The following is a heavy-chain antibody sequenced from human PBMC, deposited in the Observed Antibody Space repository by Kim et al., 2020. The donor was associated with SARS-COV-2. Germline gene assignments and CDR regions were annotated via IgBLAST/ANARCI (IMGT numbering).Heavy chain of an antibody. V-gene: IGHV4-59*13. CDR3: ARVGSLVVPAATYNWFDP. CDR2: IYYSGST. J-gene: IGHJ5*02. D-gene: IGHD2-2*01. CDR1: GGSISSYY. Sequence: SETLSLTCTVSGGSISSYYWSWIRQPPGKGLEWIGYIYYSGSTNYNPSLKSRVTISVDTSKNQFSLKLSSVTAADTAVYYCARVGSLVVPAATYNWFDPWGQGTLVTVSS.